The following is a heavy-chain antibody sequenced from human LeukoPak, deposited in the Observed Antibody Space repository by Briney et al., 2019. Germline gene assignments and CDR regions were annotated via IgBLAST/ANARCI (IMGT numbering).Heavy chain of an antibody. CDR2: IYWDDDE. V-gene: IGHV2-5*02. CDR1: GFSLTTSGVG. D-gene: IGHD3-10*01. Sequence: SGPTLVNPTQTLTLTCTFSGFSLTTSGVGVGWIRQPPGKALEWLALIYWDDDERYSPSLGTRLTITKDTSKNQAVLTMTDMDPVDTATYYCAHVASGSQYFVYWGQGTLVTVSS. J-gene: IGHJ4*02. CDR3: AHVASGSQYFVY.